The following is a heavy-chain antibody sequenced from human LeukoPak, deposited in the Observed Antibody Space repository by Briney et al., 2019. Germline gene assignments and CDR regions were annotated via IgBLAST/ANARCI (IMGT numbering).Heavy chain of an antibody. V-gene: IGHV3-15*01. D-gene: IGHD3-3*01. J-gene: IGHJ4*02. CDR1: GFIFTDAW. CDR2: IRGTTSGGTT. Sequence: KTGGSLRLSCAASGFIFTDAWISWVRQAPGKGLEWVGRIRGTTSGGTTDYAAPVKGRFTVSRDDSKNTLYLQMNSLQTEDTAVYYCTTLLLYLGYWGQGTLVTVSS. CDR3: TTLLLYLGY.